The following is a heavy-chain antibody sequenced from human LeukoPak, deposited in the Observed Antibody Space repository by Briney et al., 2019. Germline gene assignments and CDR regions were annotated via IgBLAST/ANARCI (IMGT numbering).Heavy chain of an antibody. D-gene: IGHD2-2*01. J-gene: IGHJ4*02. CDR2: ISYDGRNK. V-gene: IGHV3-30*18. Sequence: GRSLRLSCAASGFTFSSYGMHWVRQAPGKGLEWVAVISYDGRNKYHADSVKGRFTISRDSSKNTLYLQMNSLRAEDTAVYFCAKEESNQLLSTWGQGTLVTVSS. CDR3: AKEESNQLLST. CDR1: GFTFSSYG.